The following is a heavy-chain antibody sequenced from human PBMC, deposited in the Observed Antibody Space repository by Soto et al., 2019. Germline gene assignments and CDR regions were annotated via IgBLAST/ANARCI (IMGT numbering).Heavy chain of an antibody. J-gene: IGHJ4*02. CDR1: GGTFSSYA. V-gene: IGHV1-69*13. D-gene: IGHD2-15*01. Sequence: ASVKVSCKASGGTFSSYAISWVRQAPGQGLEWMGGIIPIFGTANYAQKVQGRVTITADESTSTAYMELSSLRSEDTAVYYCARGGYCSGGSCRGGDYWGQGTLVTVSS. CDR2: IIPIFGTA. CDR3: ARGGYCSGGSCRGGDY.